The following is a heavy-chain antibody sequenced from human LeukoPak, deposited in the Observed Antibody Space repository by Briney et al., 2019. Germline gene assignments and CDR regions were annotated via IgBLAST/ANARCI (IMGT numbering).Heavy chain of an antibody. CDR3: AARPPREGPGPFDT. CDR1: GFTFSSYA. D-gene: IGHD5-24*01. J-gene: IGHJ4*02. V-gene: IGHV3-23*01. Sequence: GGSLRLSCAASGFTFSSYAMGWVRQAPGKGLEWVSTISGTGSSTYYADSVKGRFTISRDSSKNTLYLQMNSLRAEDTAVYYCAARPPREGPGPFDTWGQGTLVTVSS. CDR2: ISGTGSST.